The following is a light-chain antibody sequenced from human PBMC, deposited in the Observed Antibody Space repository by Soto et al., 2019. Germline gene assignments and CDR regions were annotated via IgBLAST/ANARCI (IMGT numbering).Light chain of an antibody. V-gene: IGKV1-5*03. J-gene: IGKJ2*02. CDR2: KAS. Sequence: DIQMTQSPSTLSASVGDRVTITCRASQSISSWLAWYQQKPGKAPKLLIYKASSLESGVPSRFSGSGSGTEFTLTTSTLQLYDLETYTRKQKKSYPCTFARGPTREIK. CDR3: KQKKSYPCT. CDR1: QSISSW.